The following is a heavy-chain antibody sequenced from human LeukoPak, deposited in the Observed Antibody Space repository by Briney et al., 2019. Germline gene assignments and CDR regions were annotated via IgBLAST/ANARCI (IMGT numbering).Heavy chain of an antibody. CDR2: ISGSGGST. CDR3: AKAAVTYSSSWFSEDI. D-gene: IGHD6-13*01. Sequence: GGSLRLSCAASGFTFGRYAMSWVRQAPGKGLEWVSAISGSGGSTYYADSVKGRFTISRDNSKNTLYLQMNSLRAEDTAVYYCAKAAVTYSSSWFSEDIWGQGTMVTVSS. CDR1: GFTFGRYA. J-gene: IGHJ3*02. V-gene: IGHV3-23*01.